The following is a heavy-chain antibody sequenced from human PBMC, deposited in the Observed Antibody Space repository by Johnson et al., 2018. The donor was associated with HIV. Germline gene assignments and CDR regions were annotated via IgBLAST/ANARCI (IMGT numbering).Heavy chain of an antibody. CDR2: IKQDGSEK. CDR1: GFTFSSYW. D-gene: IGHD6-6*01. Sequence: EQLVESGGGVVQPGRSLRLSCAASGFTFSSYWMSWVRQAPGKGLEWVANIKQDGSEKYYVDSVKGRFTISRDNAKNSLYLQMNSLRAEDTAVYYCARDPSAGEQLDDAFDIWGQGTMVTVSS. CDR3: ARDPSAGEQLDDAFDI. V-gene: IGHV3-7*01. J-gene: IGHJ3*02.